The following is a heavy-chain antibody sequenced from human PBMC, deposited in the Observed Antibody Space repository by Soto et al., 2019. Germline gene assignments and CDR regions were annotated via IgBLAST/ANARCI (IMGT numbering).Heavy chain of an antibody. D-gene: IGHD3-22*01. V-gene: IGHV4-59*01. CDR1: GGSISSYY. CDR3: ARDRSGYSNWFDP. Sequence: SDTLSLTCTVSGGSISSYYWSWIRQPPGKGLEWIGYIYYSGSTNYNPSLKSRVTISVDTSKNQFSLKLSSVTAADTAVYYCARDRSGYSNWFDPWGQGTLVTSPQ. J-gene: IGHJ5*02. CDR2: IYYSGST.